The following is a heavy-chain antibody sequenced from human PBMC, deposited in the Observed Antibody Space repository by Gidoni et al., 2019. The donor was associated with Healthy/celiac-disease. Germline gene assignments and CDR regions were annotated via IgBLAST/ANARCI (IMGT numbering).Heavy chain of an antibody. CDR3: ARDANFRELGWFDP. CDR2: IYYSGST. D-gene: IGHD3-10*01. CDR1: GGSISSGGYY. Sequence: QVQLQESGPGLVQPSQTLSLTCTVSGGSISSGGYYWSWIRQHPGKGLEWIGYIYYSGSTYYNPSLKSRVTISVDTSKNQFSLKLSSVTAADTAVYYCARDANFRELGWFDPWGQGTLVTVSS. J-gene: IGHJ5*02. V-gene: IGHV4-31*03.